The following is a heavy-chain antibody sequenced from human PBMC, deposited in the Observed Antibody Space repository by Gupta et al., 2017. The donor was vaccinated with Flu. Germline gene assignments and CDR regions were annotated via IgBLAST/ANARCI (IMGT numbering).Heavy chain of an antibody. V-gene: IGHV3-49*02. CDR3: TREASSYSDFWGGENYFFDY. J-gene: IGHJ4*01. CDR2: IRKKVYGGTT. D-gene: IGHD3-3*01. Sequence: RQAPGKGLEWVGFIRKKVYGGTTEYAASLKGRFTISRDDSRSIAYLQMNSLKTEDTAVYYCTREASSYSDFWGGENYFFDYWGHGTLVTVSS.